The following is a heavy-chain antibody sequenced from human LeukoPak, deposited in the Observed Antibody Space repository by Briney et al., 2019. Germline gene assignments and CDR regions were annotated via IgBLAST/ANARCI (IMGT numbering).Heavy chain of an antibody. CDR1: GFMFSSFS. CDR3: AKRPAAVRGVIPYLDY. Sequence: GGSLRLSCAVSGFMFSSFSMSWVRHVPGKGLEWVSTISAGGSTYYAGSVKGWFTVSRDNSKNTLFLQMNSLRAEDTAIYYCAKRPAAVRGVIPYLDYWGQGTLVTVSS. V-gene: IGHV3-23*01. D-gene: IGHD3-10*02. CDR2: ISAGGST. J-gene: IGHJ4*02.